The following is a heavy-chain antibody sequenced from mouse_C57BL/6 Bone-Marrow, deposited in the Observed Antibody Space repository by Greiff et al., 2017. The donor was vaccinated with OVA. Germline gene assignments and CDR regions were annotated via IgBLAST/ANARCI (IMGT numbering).Heavy chain of an antibody. V-gene: IGHV1-81*01. CDR1: GYTFTSYG. D-gene: IGHD1-1*01. CDR2: IYPRSGNT. CDR3: ARDDYYGSSPFAY. Sequence: QVQLQQSGAELARPGASVKLSCKASGYTFTSYGISWVKQRPGQGLEWIGEIYPRSGNTYYNEKFKGKATLTADKSSSTAYMELRSLTSEDSAVYFCARDDYYGSSPFAYWGQGTLVTVSA. J-gene: IGHJ3*01.